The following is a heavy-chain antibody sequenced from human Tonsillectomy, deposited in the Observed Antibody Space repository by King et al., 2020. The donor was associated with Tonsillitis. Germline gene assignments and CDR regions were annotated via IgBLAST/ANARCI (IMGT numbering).Heavy chain of an antibody. CDR1: GFTFSSYG. CDR3: AKPYTSSSPGFSSSWFDP. V-gene: IGHV3-30*18. D-gene: IGHD2-2*02. Sequence: VQLVESGGGVVQPGRSLRLSCAASGFTFSSYGMHWVRQAPGKGLEWVAVISYDGSSTFYADSVKGRFTISRDNSNNTLHLQMNSLRAEDTAVYYCAKPYTSSSPGFSSSWFDPWGQGTLVAVSS. J-gene: IGHJ5*02. CDR2: ISYDGSST.